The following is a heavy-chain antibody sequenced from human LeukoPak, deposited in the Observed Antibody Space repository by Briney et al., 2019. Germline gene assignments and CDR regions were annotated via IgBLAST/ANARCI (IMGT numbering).Heavy chain of an antibody. V-gene: IGHV3-15*01. Sequence: GGSLRLSCAASGFTFSNAWMSWVRQAPGKGLEWVGRIKSKTDGGTADYTAPVKGRFTVSRDNSKNTLYLQMNSLRAEDTAVYYCARNKIAAAAAFDYWGQGTLVTVSS. J-gene: IGHJ4*02. CDR3: ARNKIAAAAAFDY. CDR2: IKSKTDGGTA. CDR1: GFTFSNAW. D-gene: IGHD6-13*01.